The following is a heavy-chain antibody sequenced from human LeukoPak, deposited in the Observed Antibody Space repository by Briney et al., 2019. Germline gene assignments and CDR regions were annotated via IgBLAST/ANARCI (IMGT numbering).Heavy chain of an antibody. CDR2: IYTSGST. D-gene: IGHD2-2*01. Sequence: SETLSLTCTVSGGSISSYYWSWIRQPAGKGLEWIGRIYTSGSTNYNPSLKSRVTMSVDTSKNQFSLKLSSVTGADTAVYYCARVSCSSTSCYYNWFDPWGQGTLVTVSS. CDR1: GGSISSYY. V-gene: IGHV4-4*07. CDR3: ARVSCSSTSCYYNWFDP. J-gene: IGHJ5*02.